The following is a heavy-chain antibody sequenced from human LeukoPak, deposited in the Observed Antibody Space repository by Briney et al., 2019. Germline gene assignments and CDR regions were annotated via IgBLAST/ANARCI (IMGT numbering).Heavy chain of an antibody. CDR2: ISGSGAST. V-gene: IGHV3-23*01. CDR3: TSRPAVEMATVGDY. CDR1: GFTFSSYG. D-gene: IGHD5-24*01. J-gene: IGHJ4*02. Sequence: GGSLRLSCAASGFTFSSYGMNWVRQAPGKGLEWVSTISGSGASTYYEDSVKGRFTISRDNSKNTLYLQMNSLITEDTAVYYCTSRPAVEMATVGDYWGQGTLVTVSS.